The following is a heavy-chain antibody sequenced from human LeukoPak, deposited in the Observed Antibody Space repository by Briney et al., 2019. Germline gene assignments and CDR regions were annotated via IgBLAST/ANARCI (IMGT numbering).Heavy chain of an antibody. CDR2: IYYRGTT. D-gene: IGHD1-26*01. J-gene: IGHJ4*02. Sequence: TETLSLTCTVSGASVSSGTYYWGWIRQPPGKGLEWIGLIYYRGTTLDNPSLKSRVTISIDTPKNQFSLKLTSVTAADTAVYYCARIPVGAPPDYWGQGILVTVSS. CDR1: GASVSSGTYY. CDR3: ARIPVGAPPDY. V-gene: IGHV4-61*01.